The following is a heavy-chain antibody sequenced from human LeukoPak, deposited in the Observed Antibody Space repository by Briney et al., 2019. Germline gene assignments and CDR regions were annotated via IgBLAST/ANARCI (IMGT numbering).Heavy chain of an antibody. J-gene: IGHJ5*02. CDR2: ISGSGDST. Sequence: PGGSLRLSCAASGFTFSSYAMSWVRQAPGKGLEWVSAISGSGDSTYYADSVKGRFTISRDNSKNTLYLQMNSLRAEDTAVYYCAKDRIAAPAAGERFDPWGQGTLVTVSS. V-gene: IGHV3-23*01. CDR3: AKDRIAAPAAGERFDP. D-gene: IGHD6-13*01. CDR1: GFTFSSYA.